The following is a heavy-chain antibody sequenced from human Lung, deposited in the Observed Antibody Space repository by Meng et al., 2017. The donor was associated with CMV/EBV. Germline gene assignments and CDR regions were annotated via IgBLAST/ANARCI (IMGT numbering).Heavy chain of an antibody. CDR3: ARERGRDGYNSGWGKDY. CDR1: GFTFSSYE. V-gene: IGHV3-48*03. Sequence: GESXKISXAASGFTFSSYEMNWVRQAPGKGLEWVSYISSSGSTIYYADSVKGRFTISRDNAKNSLYLQMNSLRAEDTAVYYCARERGRDGYNSGWGKDYWGQGTLVTVSS. CDR2: ISSSGSTI. J-gene: IGHJ4*02. D-gene: IGHD5-24*01.